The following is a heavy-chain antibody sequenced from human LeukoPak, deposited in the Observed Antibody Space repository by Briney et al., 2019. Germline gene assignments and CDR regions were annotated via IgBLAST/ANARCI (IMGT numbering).Heavy chain of an antibody. D-gene: IGHD2-2*01. V-gene: IGHV3-23*01. Sequence: GGSLRLSWAASGFTFSSYAMSWVRQAPGKGLEWVSAISGSGGSTYYADSVKGRFTISRDNSRNTLYLQMNSLRAEDTAVYYCAVSGCSSTSCVAHDAFDIWGQGTMVTVSS. CDR3: AVSGCSSTSCVAHDAFDI. CDR2: ISGSGGST. CDR1: GFTFSSYA. J-gene: IGHJ3*02.